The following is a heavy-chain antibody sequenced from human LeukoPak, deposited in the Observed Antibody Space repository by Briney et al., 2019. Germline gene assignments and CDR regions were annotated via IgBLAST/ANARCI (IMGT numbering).Heavy chain of an antibody. CDR1: GGSVSGGNYY. CDR2: IHYSGST. Sequence: SETLSLTCTVSGGSVSGGNYYCSWIRQSPGKGLGWIGYIHYSGSTVYNPSLKSRVTMSIDTSKNQFSLNLSSVTAADTAVYYCARTGSTGGYWGQGTLVTVSS. CDR3: ARTGSTGGY. V-gene: IGHV4-61*01. D-gene: IGHD1-1*01. J-gene: IGHJ4*02.